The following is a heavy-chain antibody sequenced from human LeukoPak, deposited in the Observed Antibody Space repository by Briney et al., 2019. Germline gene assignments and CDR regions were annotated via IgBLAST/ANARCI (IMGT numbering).Heavy chain of an antibody. Sequence: ASVKVSCKASGYTLTDYYIHWVRQAPGQGLEWMGWINPNSGGTNYAQKFQGRVTMTRDTSISTAYMEMSRLTSDDTAVYYCARVGNGGPWGQGTLVTVSS. CDR1: GYTLTDYY. J-gene: IGHJ5*02. V-gene: IGHV1-2*02. D-gene: IGHD2-8*01. CDR2: INPNSGGT. CDR3: ARVGNGGP.